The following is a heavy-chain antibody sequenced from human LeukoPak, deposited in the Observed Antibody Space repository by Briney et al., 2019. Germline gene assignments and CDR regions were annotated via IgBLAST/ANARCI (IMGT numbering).Heavy chain of an antibody. Sequence: PGGSLRLSCAASGFTFRSYWMSWVRQAPGKGLEWVAILNQDGSEKYYVDSVKGRFTISRDNAENSLYLQMNSLRAEDTAIYYCGRRRGDCGGQGPTVTVSS. CDR2: LNQDGSEK. J-gene: IGHJ6*02. CDR1: GFTFRSYW. CDR3: GRRRGDC. V-gene: IGHV3-7*05. D-gene: IGHD2-21*02.